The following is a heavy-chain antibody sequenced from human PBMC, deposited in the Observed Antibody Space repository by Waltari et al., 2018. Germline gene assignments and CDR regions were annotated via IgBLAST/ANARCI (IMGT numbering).Heavy chain of an antibody. D-gene: IGHD3-10*01. CDR1: GGTFSSYA. V-gene: IGHV1-69*10. CDR3: ASEIPQGYYPNWFDP. CDR2: IIPILGIA. Sequence: QVQLVQSGAEVKKPGSSVKVSCTASGGTFSSYAISWVRQAPGQGLEWMGGIIPILGIANYAQKFQGRVTITADKSTSTAYRELSSLRSEDTAVYYCASEIPQGYYPNWFDPWGQGTLVTVSS. J-gene: IGHJ5*02.